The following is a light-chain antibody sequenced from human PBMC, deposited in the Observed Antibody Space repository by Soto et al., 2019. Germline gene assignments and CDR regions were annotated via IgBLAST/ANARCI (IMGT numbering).Light chain of an antibody. J-gene: IGKJ4*01. Sequence: DIQMTQSPSTLSASVGDRVTITCRASQSISKWVGWYKQKRGRAPKLLIFDASSLDSGVPSRFSGSGSETEFTLTLSGLQPDDFATYYCHQYHSYPPTFGGGTTVEIK. V-gene: IGKV1-5*01. CDR2: DAS. CDR3: HQYHSYPPT. CDR1: QSISKW.